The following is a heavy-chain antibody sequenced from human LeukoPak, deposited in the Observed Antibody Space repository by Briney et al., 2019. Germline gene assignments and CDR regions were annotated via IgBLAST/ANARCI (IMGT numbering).Heavy chain of an antibody. CDR3: ARAPPNYYGSGSYSNYFDY. J-gene: IGHJ4*02. Sequence: SETLSLTCTVSGGSISSSSYYWGWIRQPPGKGLEWTGSIYYSGSTYYNPSLKSRVTISVDTSKNQFSLKLSSVTAADTAVYYCARAPPNYYGSGSYSNYFDYWGQGTLVTVSS. D-gene: IGHD3-10*01. CDR1: GGSISSSSYY. CDR2: IYYSGST. V-gene: IGHV4-39*07.